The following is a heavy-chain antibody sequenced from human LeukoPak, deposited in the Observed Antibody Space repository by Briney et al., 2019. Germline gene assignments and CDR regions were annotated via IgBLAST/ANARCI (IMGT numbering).Heavy chain of an antibody. CDR3: ARDRPPHYYDSSGYLDY. CDR2: IKQDGSEK. CDR1: GFTFSSYW. Sequence: GSLRLSCAASGFTFSSYWMSWVRQAPGKGLEWVANIKQDGSEKYYVDSVKGRYTISRDNAKNSLYLQMNSLRAEDTAVYYCARDRPPHYYDSSGYLDYWGQGTLVTVSS. V-gene: IGHV3-7*01. J-gene: IGHJ4*02. D-gene: IGHD3-22*01.